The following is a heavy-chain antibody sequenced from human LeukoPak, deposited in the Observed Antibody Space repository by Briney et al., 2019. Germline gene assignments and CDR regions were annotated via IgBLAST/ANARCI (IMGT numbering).Heavy chain of an antibody. J-gene: IGHJ4*02. CDR2: ISGSGGRT. CDR1: GFTFSSYG. Sequence: GGSLRLSCAASGFTFSSYGMNWVRQAPGKGLEWVSAISGSGGRTYYADSVKGRFTISRDNSKNTLYLQMNSLRAEDTAVYYCAKVRISMVRGESVGPLDYWGQGTLVTVSS. D-gene: IGHD3-10*01. V-gene: IGHV3-23*01. CDR3: AKVRISMVRGESVGPLDY.